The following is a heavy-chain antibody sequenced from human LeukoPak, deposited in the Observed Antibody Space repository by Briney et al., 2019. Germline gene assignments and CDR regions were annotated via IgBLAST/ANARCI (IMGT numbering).Heavy chain of an antibody. J-gene: IGHJ4*02. CDR1: GFTFSSYG. CDR3: ARDWALYYYDSSGYFDY. CDR2: IWYDGSNK. D-gene: IGHD3-22*01. V-gene: IGHV3-30*19. Sequence: GGSLRLSCAASGFTFSSYGMHWVRQAPGKGLEWVAVIWYDGSNKYYADSVKGRFAISRDNSKNTLYLQMNSLRAEDTAVYYCARDWALYYYDSSGYFDYWGQGTLVTVSS.